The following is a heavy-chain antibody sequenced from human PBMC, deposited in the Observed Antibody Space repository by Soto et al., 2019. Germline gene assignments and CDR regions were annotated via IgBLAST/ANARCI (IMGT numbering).Heavy chain of an antibody. CDR1: GDSIRTSNW. CDR3: ARAPGVVVGTSILSSWFDP. CDR2: IYSSGTT. D-gene: IGHD2-21*02. V-gene: IGHV4-4*02. J-gene: IGHJ5*02. Sequence: QVQLQESGPGLVKSSGTLSLACTVSGDSIRTSNWWSRVRQTPGKGLEWIGEIYSSGTTNFNPSLKSRVSISVDESRNQFSLNLTSVTAADTAVYFCARAPGVVVGTSILSSWFDPWGQGTLVIVSS.